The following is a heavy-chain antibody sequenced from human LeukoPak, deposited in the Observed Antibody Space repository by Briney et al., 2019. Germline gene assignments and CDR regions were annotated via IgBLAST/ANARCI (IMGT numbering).Heavy chain of an antibody. D-gene: IGHD3-16*02. V-gene: IGHV3-48*01. CDR1: GFTFSSYS. Sequence: GGSLRLSCAASGFTFSSYSMNWVRQAPGKGLEWVSYISSSSSTIYYADSVKGRFTISRDNAKNSLYLQMNSLRAEDTAVYYCARDLVHDYVRGSYRPKAGCWFDPWGQGTLVTVSS. CDR2: ISSSSSTI. CDR3: ARDLVHDYVRGSYRPKAGCWFDP. J-gene: IGHJ5*02.